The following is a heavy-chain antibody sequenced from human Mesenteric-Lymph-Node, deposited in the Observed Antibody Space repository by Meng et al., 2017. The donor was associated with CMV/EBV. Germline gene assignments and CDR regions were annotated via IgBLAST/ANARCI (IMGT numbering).Heavy chain of an antibody. D-gene: IGHD1-26*01. J-gene: IGHJ3*02. Sequence: GESLKISCAASGFTFSSYNMNWVRQAPGQGLEWVSSITMSSSNIYYADSVKGRFTVSRDNAKDSLFLQMNSLRAEDTAVYYCARSSGSYSFNAFDIWGQGTMVTVSS. CDR2: ITMSSSNI. V-gene: IGHV3-21*01. CDR3: ARSSGSYSFNAFDI. CDR1: GFTFSSYN.